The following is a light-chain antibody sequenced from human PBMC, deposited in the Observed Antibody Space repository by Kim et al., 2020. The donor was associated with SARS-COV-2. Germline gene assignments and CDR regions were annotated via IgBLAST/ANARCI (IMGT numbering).Light chain of an antibody. CDR3: YSYAGSSWV. Sequence: PDKPITIACPRTSRSVGTYDLGSWHQPHPGQAPKLIFYEDSRRPSGVSIRFSGSKSGNSASLTISGLQAEDEADYYCYSYAGSSWVFGGGTQLTVL. CDR1: SRSVGTYDL. CDR2: EDS. J-gene: IGLJ3*02. V-gene: IGLV2-23*01.